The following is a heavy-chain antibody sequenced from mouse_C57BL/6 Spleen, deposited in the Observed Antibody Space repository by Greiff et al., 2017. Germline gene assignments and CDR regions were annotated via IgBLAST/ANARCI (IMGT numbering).Heavy chain of an antibody. CDR2: IDPSDSYT. CDR1: GYTFTSYW. Sequence: QVQLKQPGAELVMPGASVKLSCKASGYTFTSYWMHWVKQRPGQGLEWIGEIDPSDSYTNYNQKFKGKSTLTVDKSSSTAYMQLSSLTSEDSAVYYCARTAAQASWFAYWGQGTLVTVSA. J-gene: IGHJ3*01. CDR3: ARTAAQASWFAY. V-gene: IGHV1-69*01. D-gene: IGHD3-2*02.